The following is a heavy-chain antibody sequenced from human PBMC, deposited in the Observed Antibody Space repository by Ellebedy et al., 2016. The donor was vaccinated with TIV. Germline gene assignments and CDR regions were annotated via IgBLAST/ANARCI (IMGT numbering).Heavy chain of an antibody. CDR2: INPTSGSS. J-gene: IGHJ4*02. Sequence: ASVKVSCKASGYTFTSYFLYWVRQAPGQGLEWMGIINPTSGSSNYAQKFQGRVTVTRDTSTSTVYMELRGLGSEDTAVYYCARGDNYYYDSSGYYYSYWGQGTLVTVSS. D-gene: IGHD3-22*01. CDR3: ARGDNYYYDSSGYYYSY. CDR1: GYTFTSYF. V-gene: IGHV1-46*01.